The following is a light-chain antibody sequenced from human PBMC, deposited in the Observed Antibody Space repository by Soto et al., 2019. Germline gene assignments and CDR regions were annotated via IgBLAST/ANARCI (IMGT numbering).Light chain of an antibody. CDR3: QQTNSVPLT. J-gene: IGKJ4*01. V-gene: IGKV1-12*01. Sequence: DIQMTQSPSSVSASVGDRVTITCRASQDISNYLAWYQQKPEKAPNLLIYTASSLQSGVPSKFSGSGSGTDFTLTISTLQPEDFATYYCQQTNSVPLTFGGGTKVEIK. CDR1: QDISNY. CDR2: TAS.